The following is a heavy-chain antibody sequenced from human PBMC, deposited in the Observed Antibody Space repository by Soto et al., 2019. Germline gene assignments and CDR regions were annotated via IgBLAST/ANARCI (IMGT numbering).Heavy chain of an antibody. Sequence: PSETLSLTCTVSGGSMSDYFWTWIRQPAGKRLEWVGRKSISGNTDSNPSLMGRASMSVDTSKNQFSLSLISVTAADTAVYYCARPPVIDIVVPPDYWGQGTLVTVSS. CDR3: ARPPVIDIVVPPDY. D-gene: IGHD2-15*01. V-gene: IGHV4-4*07. J-gene: IGHJ4*02. CDR1: GGSMSDYF. CDR2: KSISGNT.